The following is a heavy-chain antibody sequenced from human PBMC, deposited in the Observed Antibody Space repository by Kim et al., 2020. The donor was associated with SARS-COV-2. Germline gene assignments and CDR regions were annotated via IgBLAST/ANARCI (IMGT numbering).Heavy chain of an antibody. J-gene: IGHJ4*02. CDR3: ARSAYSTSWYYFDY. D-gene: IGHD2-2*01. Sequence: GGSLRLSCAASGFTFSSYAMSWVRQAPGKGLEWVSTISASGSNTYYADSVKGRFTISRDNSKNTLYLQLNSLRAEGAAVYYCARSAYSTSWYYFDYWGQG. CDR1: GFTFSSYA. V-gene: IGHV3-23*01. CDR2: ISASGSNT.